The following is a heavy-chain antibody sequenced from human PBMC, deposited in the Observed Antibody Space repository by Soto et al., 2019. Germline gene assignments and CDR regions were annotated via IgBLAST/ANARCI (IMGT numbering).Heavy chain of an antibody. V-gene: IGHV3-30-3*01. CDR2: ISYDGSNK. J-gene: IGHJ4*02. Sequence: QVQLVESGGGVVQPGRSLRLSCAASGFTFSSYAMHWVRQAPGKGLEWVAVISYDGSNKYYADSVKGRFTISRDNSKNTLYLQMNSLRAEDTAVYYCAREPPRIAVAGTHGYWGQGTLVTVSS. CDR3: AREPPRIAVAGTHGY. D-gene: IGHD6-19*01. CDR1: GFTFSSYA.